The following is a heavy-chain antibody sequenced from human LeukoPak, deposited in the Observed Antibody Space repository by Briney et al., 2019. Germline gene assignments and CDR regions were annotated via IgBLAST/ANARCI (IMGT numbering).Heavy chain of an antibody. D-gene: IGHD3-3*01. CDR3: ARGRYLEPFEW. Sequence: GGSLRLSCAASGFTFSSYAMSWVRQAPGKGLEWVSAISGSGGSTYYADSVKGRFTISRDNSKNTLYLQMNSLRAEDTVVYYCARGRYLEPFEWWGQGALVTVSS. J-gene: IGHJ4*02. CDR2: ISGSGGST. CDR1: GFTFSSYA. V-gene: IGHV3-23*01.